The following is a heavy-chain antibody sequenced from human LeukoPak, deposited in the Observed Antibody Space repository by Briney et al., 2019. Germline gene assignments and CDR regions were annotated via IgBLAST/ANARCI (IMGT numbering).Heavy chain of an antibody. CDR1: GGSISSSSYY. D-gene: IGHD3-10*01. CDR3: ARVIWFGAVFDY. J-gene: IGHJ4*02. Sequence: SETLSLTCTVSGGSISSSSYYWSWIRQPAGKGLEWIGRIYTSGSTNYNPSLESRVTISLGTSKNQFFLKMNSVTAADTAVYYCARVIWFGAVFDYWGQGTLVTVSS. V-gene: IGHV4-61*02. CDR2: IYTSGST.